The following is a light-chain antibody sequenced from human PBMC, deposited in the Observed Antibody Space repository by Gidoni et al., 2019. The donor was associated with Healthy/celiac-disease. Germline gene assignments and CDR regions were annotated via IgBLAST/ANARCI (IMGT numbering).Light chain of an antibody. Sequence: EIVLTQSPGTLSLSPGERATLSCRASQSVSSSCLAWYQQKPGQAPRLLNSGASSRATGNPDMFSGSGSGTDFTLTISRLEPEDFAVYYCQQYGSSPYSFGQGTKLEIK. J-gene: IGKJ2*03. CDR1: QSVSSSC. CDR3: QQYGSSPYS. CDR2: GAS. V-gene: IGKV3-20*01.